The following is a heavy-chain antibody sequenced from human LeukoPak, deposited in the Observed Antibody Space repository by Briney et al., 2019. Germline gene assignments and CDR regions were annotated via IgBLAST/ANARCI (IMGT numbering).Heavy chain of an antibody. V-gene: IGHV3-23*01. CDR3: AKATQRYCTGGTCYPLDY. D-gene: IGHD2-8*02. CDR2: ITDIGKNT. J-gene: IGHJ4*02. Sequence: GGSLRLSCAASGFTFGNYAMAWVRQSPGKGLEWVSCITDIGKNTYHTDSVKGRFTISRDNSKSTLSLQMNSLRVEDTAVYYCAKATQRYCTGGTCYPLDYWGQGTLVTVSS. CDR1: GFTFGNYA.